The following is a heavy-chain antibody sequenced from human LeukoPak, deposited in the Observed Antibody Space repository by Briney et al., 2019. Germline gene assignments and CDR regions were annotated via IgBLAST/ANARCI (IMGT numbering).Heavy chain of an antibody. V-gene: IGHV3-30*02. D-gene: IGHD3-9*01. CDR3: ASQQGIYDILAGPSDY. Sequence: GGSLRLSCAASGFTFSSYGMHWVRQAPGKGLEWVAFIRYDGSNKYYADSVKGRFTISRDNSKNTLYLQMNSLRAEDTAVYYWASQQGIYDILAGPSDYWGQGTLVTVSS. CDR1: GFTFSSYG. J-gene: IGHJ4*02. CDR2: IRYDGSNK.